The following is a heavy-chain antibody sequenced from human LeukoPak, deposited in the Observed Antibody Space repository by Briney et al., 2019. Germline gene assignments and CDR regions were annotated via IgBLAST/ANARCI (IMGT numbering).Heavy chain of an antibody. CDR3: ARAYYYDSSGYYAGFQH. J-gene: IGHJ1*01. CDR2: INPNSGGT. CDR1: GYTFTGYY. Sequence: ASVKVSCKASGYTFTGYYMHWVRQAPGQGLEWMGWINPNSGGTNYAQKFQGRVTMTRDTSISTAYMELSRLRSGDTAVYYCARAYYYDSSGYYAGFQHWGQGTLVTVSS. D-gene: IGHD3-22*01. V-gene: IGHV1-2*02.